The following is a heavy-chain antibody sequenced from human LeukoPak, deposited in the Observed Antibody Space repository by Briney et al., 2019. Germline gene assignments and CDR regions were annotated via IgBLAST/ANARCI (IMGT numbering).Heavy chain of an antibody. CDR2: IGTAGDT. CDR1: GFTFSSYD. D-gene: IGHD3-22*01. V-gene: IGHV3-13*01. CDR3: AKDKWEDYYDSSGHFDY. J-gene: IGHJ4*02. Sequence: GGSLRLSCAASGFTFSSYDMHWVRQATGKGLEWVSAIGTAGDTYYPGSVKRRFTISRENAKNSLYLQMNSLRAGDTAVYYCAKDKWEDYYDSSGHFDYWGQGTLVTVSS.